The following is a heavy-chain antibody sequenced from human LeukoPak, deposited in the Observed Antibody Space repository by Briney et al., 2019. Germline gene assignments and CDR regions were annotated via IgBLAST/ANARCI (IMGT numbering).Heavy chain of an antibody. V-gene: IGHV4-38-2*02. CDR2: IYHSGST. Sequence: SETLSLTCTVSGYSISSGYYWGWIRQPPGKGLEWIGSIYHSGSTYYNPSLKSRVTISVDTSKNQFSLKLSSVTAADTAVYYCARAGGGNSGPDYWGQGTLVTVSS. CDR1: GYSISSGYY. CDR3: ARAGGGNSGPDY. J-gene: IGHJ4*02. D-gene: IGHD4-23*01.